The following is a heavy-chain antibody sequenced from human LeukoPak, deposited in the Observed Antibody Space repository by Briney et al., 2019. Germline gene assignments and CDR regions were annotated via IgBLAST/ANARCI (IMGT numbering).Heavy chain of an antibody. CDR1: GGSISSGSYY. J-gene: IGHJ5*02. V-gene: IGHV4-61*02. CDR2: IYTSGST. D-gene: IGHD7-27*01. Sequence: SETLSLTCTVSGGSISSGSYYWSWIRQPAGKGLEWIGRIYTSGSTNYNPSLKSRVTISVDTSKNQFSLKLSSVTAADTAVYYCARANLPELGYNWFDPWGQGTLVTVSS. CDR3: ARANLPELGYNWFDP.